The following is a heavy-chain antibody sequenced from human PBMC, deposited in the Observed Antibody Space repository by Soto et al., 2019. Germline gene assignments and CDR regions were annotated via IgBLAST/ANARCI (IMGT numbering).Heavy chain of an antibody. V-gene: IGHV2-5*01. CDR1: GFSLSASGAG. CDR2: IYWNDEK. J-gene: IGHJ6*02. D-gene: IGHD6-6*01. Sequence: QITLKESGPPLVKPTQTLTLTCTFSGFSLSASGAGVGWIRQPPGKALEWLALIYWNDEKRDSPSLKSRLTITKDTSRNQVVLTMTNMDPVDTATYYCAHAYSTSSGVIMDVWGQGTTVTVSS. CDR3: AHAYSTSSGVIMDV.